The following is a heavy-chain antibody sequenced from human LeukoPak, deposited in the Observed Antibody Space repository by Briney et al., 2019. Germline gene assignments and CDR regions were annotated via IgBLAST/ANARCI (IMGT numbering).Heavy chain of an antibody. Sequence: GESLEISCKGSGYSFTTYWIGWVRQMPGKGLEWMGIIYPGDSDTRYSPSFQGQVTISVDKSISTAYLQWSSLKASDTAMYYCARLPYYYDRSGDRRAEYFQYRGQGTLVTVSS. CDR3: ARLPYYYDRSGDRRAEYFQY. V-gene: IGHV5-51*01. J-gene: IGHJ1*01. D-gene: IGHD3-22*01. CDR1: GYSFTTYW. CDR2: IYPGDSDT.